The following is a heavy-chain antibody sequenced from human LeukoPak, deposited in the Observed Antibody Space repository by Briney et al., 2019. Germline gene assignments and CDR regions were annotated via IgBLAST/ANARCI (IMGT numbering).Heavy chain of an antibody. CDR1: GFTFSSYS. CDR2: ISSSSSYI. D-gene: IGHD3-22*01. V-gene: IGHV3-21*01. CDR3: TTDRVPVVVIRGADY. J-gene: IGHJ4*02. Sequence: GGSLRLSCAASGFTFSSYSMNWVRQAPGKGLEWVSSISSSSSYIYYADSVKGRFTISRDNAKNSLYLQMNSLRAEDTAVYYCTTDRVPVVVIRGADYWGQGTLVTVSS.